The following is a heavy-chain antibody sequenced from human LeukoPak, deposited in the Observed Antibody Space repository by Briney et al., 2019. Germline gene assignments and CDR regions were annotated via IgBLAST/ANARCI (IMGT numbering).Heavy chain of an antibody. CDR1: GFTFSNYA. CDR2: ISPSGDII. V-gene: IGHV3-11*01. CDR3: ARETVAGTFDY. J-gene: IGHJ4*02. Sequence: GGSLRLSCAASGFTFSNYAMSWIRQAPGKGLEWVSDISPSGDIISYADSVKGRFIISRDYAKESLHLQMNSLRVEDSAVYYCARETVAGTFDYWGQGTQVTVSS. D-gene: IGHD6-19*01.